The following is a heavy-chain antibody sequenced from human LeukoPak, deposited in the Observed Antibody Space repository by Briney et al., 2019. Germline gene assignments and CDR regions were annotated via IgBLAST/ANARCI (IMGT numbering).Heavy chain of an antibody. CDR1: GFTFTSSA. J-gene: IGHJ6*03. V-gene: IGHV1-58*02. CDR3: AAASDYGDYETPYYYMDV. Sequence: ASVKVSCKASGFTFTSSAMQWVRQARGQRLEWIGWIVVGSGNTNYAQKFQERVTITRDMSISTAYMELSSLRSEDTAVYYCAAASDYGDYETPYYYMDVWGKGTTVTISS. D-gene: IGHD4-17*01. CDR2: IVVGSGNT.